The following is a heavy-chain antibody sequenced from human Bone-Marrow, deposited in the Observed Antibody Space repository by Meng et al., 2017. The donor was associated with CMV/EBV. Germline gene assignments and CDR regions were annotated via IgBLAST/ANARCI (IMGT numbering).Heavy chain of an antibody. CDR2: MNPNTGNT. V-gene: IGHV1-8*01. CDR3: AKDQWARRIGSYGMDV. J-gene: IGHJ6*02. CDR1: GYTFTSYD. Sequence: ASVKVSCKTSGYTFTSYDINWVRQATGQGLEWMGWMNPNTGNTGVAQKFQDRVTMTRDTSITTAYMELSSLRSEDTAVYYCAKDQWARRIGSYGMDVWGQGTTVTVSS. D-gene: IGHD1-26*01.